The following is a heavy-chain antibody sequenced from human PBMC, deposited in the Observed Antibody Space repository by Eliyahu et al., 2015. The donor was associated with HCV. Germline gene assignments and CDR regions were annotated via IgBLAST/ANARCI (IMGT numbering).Heavy chain of an antibody. CDR3: TTDLGAATDNWFDP. CDR1: XFSFXXPW. Sequence: EXQLVESGGGLVKPGGSLRLSCXASXFSFXXPWMTWVRQAPGKGLEWVGRIKRKTDGGTRDYAAPVKGRFTISRDDSKNMLFLQMNSLKIEDSAVYYCTTDLGAATDNWFDPWGQGTLVTVSS. V-gene: IGHV3-15*01. D-gene: IGHD6-13*01. CDR2: IKRKTDGGTR. J-gene: IGHJ5*02.